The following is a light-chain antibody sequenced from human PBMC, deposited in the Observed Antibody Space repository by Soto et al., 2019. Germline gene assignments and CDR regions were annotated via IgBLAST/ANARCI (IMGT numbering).Light chain of an antibody. CDR1: QSVSSN. V-gene: IGKV3-20*01. CDR2: GAS. Sequence: EIVLKQSPGTLSVSPGERATLSCMASQSVSSNLAWYQVKPGQAPRLVVYGASTRASGFPDRFSGSGSGTDFTLTISRLEPEDFAMYYCQVYNSSPWTFGQGTKVDIK. CDR3: QVYNSSPWT. J-gene: IGKJ1*01.